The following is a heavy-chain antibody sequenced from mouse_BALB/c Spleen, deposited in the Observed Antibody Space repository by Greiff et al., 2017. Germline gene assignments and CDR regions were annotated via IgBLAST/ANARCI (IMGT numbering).Heavy chain of an antibody. CDR3: VRERDYDEGFAY. J-gene: IGHJ3*01. Sequence: QVQLQQSGPGLVAPSQSLSITCTVSGFSLTSYDISWIRQPPGKGLEWLGVIWTGGGTNYNSAFMSRLSISKDNSKSQVFLKMNSLQTDDTAIYYCVRERDYDEGFAYWGQGTLVTVSA. CDR1: GFSLTSYD. V-gene: IGHV2-9-2*01. CDR2: IWTGGGT. D-gene: IGHD2-4*01.